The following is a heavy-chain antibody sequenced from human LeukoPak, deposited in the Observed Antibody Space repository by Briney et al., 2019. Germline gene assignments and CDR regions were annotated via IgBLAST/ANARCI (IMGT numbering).Heavy chain of an antibody. Sequence: PSETLSLTCTVSGGSISSYYWSWIRQPPGKGLEWIGYIYYSGSTNYNPSLKSRVTISVDTSKNQFSLRLSSVTAADTAVYYCARAGGSGLSDYWGQGTLVTVSS. CDR2: IYYSGST. CDR3: ARAGGSGLSDY. D-gene: IGHD3-10*01. CDR1: GGSISSYY. J-gene: IGHJ4*02. V-gene: IGHV4-59*01.